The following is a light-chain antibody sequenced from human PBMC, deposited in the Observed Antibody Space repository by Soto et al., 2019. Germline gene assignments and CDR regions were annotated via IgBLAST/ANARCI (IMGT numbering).Light chain of an antibody. CDR1: SSNIGANH. V-gene: IGLV1-47*01. J-gene: IGLJ1*01. CDR3: AAWDDSLSGHYV. CDR2: RNN. Sequence: QSVLTQPPSASGTPGQRVTISCSGSSSNIGANHVYWYQQLPGTAPKLLIYRNNQRPSGVPDRFSGSKSGTSASLAISGLRSEDEADYYCAAWDDSLSGHYVFGTGTKVTVL.